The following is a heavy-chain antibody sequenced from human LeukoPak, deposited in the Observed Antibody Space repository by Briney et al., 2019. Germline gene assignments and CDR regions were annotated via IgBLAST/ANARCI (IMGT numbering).Heavy chain of an antibody. D-gene: IGHD6-19*01. CDR2: ISGSGGST. J-gene: IGHJ4*02. CDR3: AKKRYSSGWSRLNYFDY. V-gene: IGHV3-23*01. Sequence: GGSLRLSCAASGFTFSSYAMSWVRQAPGKGLEWVSAISGSGGSTYYADSVKGRFTISRDNSKNTLYLQMNSLRAEDTAVYYCAKKRYSSGWSRLNYFDYWGQGTLVTVSS. CDR1: GFTFSSYA.